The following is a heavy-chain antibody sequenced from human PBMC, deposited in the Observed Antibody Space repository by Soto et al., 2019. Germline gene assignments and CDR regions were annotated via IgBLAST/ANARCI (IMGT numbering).Heavy chain of an antibody. D-gene: IGHD6-19*01. CDR1: GFTFSGSG. CDR2: ISYDGSNK. Sequence: QVQLVESGGGVVQPGRSLRLSCSASGFTFSGSGMHWVRQAPGQGLEWVAVISYDGSNKYYADSMKGRFTISRDNSKNKAYLQMHSLRAEDASVEYCAGEAEHSSGFEGSAALDCWGQGTLVTVSS. CDR3: AGEAEHSSGFEGSAALDC. J-gene: IGHJ4*02. V-gene: IGHV3-30*03.